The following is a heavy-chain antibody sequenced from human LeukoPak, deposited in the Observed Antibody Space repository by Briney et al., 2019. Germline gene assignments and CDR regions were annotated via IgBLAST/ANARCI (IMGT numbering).Heavy chain of an antibody. CDR3: ARGVEYSSSSLGY. V-gene: IGHV1-69*02. J-gene: IGHJ4*02. Sequence: SVKVSCKASGGTFSSYTISWVRQAPGQGLEWMGRIIPILGIANYAQKFQGRVAITADKSTSTAYMELSSLRSEDTAVYYCARGVEYSSSSLGYWGQGTLVTVSS. D-gene: IGHD6-6*01. CDR1: GGTFSSYT. CDR2: IIPILGIA.